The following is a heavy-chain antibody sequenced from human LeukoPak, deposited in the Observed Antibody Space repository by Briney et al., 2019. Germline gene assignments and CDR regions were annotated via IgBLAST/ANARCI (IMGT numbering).Heavy chain of an antibody. V-gene: IGHV3-30-3*01. Sequence: PGGSLRLSCAASGFTFSSYAMHWVRQAPGKGLEGVAVISYDGSNKYYADSVKGRFTISRDNSKNTLYLQMNSLRAEDTAVYYCARGRGRAIAAAGTNWGQGTLVTVSS. CDR3: ARGRGRAIAAAGTN. D-gene: IGHD6-13*01. J-gene: IGHJ4*02. CDR1: GFTFSSYA. CDR2: ISYDGSNK.